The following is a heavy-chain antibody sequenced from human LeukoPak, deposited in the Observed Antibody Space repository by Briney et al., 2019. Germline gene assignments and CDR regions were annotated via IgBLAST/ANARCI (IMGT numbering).Heavy chain of an antibody. D-gene: IGHD2-21*01. V-gene: IGHV3-23*01. CDR1: GFTFSSHA. J-gene: IGHJ4*02. Sequence: GGSLRLSCAASGFTFSSHAMSWVRQAPGKGLEWVSSISGSGDRTYYADSVKGRLTISRDNSKKTVYVQVNSLRADDTAVYYCVRKVILATNYFDLCGQGTLVTVSS. CDR3: VRKVILATNYFDL. CDR2: ISGSGDRT.